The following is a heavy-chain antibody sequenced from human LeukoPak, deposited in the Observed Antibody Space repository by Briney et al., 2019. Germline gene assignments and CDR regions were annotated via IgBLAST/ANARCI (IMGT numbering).Heavy chain of an antibody. D-gene: IGHD4-17*01. V-gene: IGHV3-53*01. CDR1: GFTVSSDY. Sequence: GGSLRLPCAASGFTVSSDYMSWVRQAPGKGLEWVSVIYSGGSTYYADSVKGRFTISRDNSKNTLYLQMNSLRAEDTAVYYCASYGDYQFAYWGQGTLVTVSS. CDR2: IYSGGST. CDR3: ASYGDYQFAY. J-gene: IGHJ4*02.